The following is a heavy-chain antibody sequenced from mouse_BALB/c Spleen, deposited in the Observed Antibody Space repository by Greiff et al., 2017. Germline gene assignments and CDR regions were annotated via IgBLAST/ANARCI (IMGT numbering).Heavy chain of an antibody. CDR3: ARLYYGSGMDY. V-gene: IGHV1-7*01. Sequence: QVQLKESGAELAKPGASVKMSCKASGYTFTSYWMHWVKQRPGQGLEWIGYINPSTGYTEYNQKFKDKATLTADKSSSTAYMQLSSLTSEDSAVYYCARLYYGSGMDYWGQGTSVTVSS. J-gene: IGHJ4*01. CDR1: GYTFTSYW. D-gene: IGHD1-1*01. CDR2: INPSTGYT.